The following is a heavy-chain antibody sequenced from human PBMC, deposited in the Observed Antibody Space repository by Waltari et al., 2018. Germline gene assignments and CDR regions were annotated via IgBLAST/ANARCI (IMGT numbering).Heavy chain of an antibody. CDR1: GYTFTSYD. CDR2: RNPNSGNT. D-gene: IGHD2-2*01. CDR3: ARALNPFGSSTSSP. Sequence: QVQLVQSGAEVKKPGASVKVSCKASGYTFTSYDINWVRQATGQGLEWMGGRNPNSGNTGYAQKFQGRVTMTRNTSISTAYMELSSLRSEDTAVYYCARALNPFGSSTSSPWGQGTLVTVSS. V-gene: IGHV1-8*01. J-gene: IGHJ5*02.